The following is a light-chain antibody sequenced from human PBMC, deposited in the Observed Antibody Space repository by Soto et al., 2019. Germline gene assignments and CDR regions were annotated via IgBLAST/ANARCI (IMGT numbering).Light chain of an antibody. J-gene: IGKJ2*01. Sequence: EIVLTQSPGTLSLSPGERATLSCRASQSVSSSYFAWYQQKPGQAPRLLIYGASSMATGIPDRFSGSGSGTDFTLTISSLEPEDFAVYYCHQDGSSPLYTFGQGTKLEIK. CDR1: QSVSSSY. CDR2: GAS. V-gene: IGKV3-20*01. CDR3: HQDGSSPLYT.